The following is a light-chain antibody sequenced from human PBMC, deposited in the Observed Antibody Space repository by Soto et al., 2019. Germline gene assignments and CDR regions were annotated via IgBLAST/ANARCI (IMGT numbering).Light chain of an antibody. CDR2: GAS. V-gene: IGKV3-20*01. CDR1: QSVSSSY. CDR3: QQYGSRIT. Sequence: EIVLTQSPGTLSLSPGERATLSCRASQSVSSSYLAWYQQKPGQAPRLLIYGASSRATGIPDRFSGSGSGTDFTLTISRLEPEDFAVYYCQQYGSRITFGQGTRL. J-gene: IGKJ5*01.